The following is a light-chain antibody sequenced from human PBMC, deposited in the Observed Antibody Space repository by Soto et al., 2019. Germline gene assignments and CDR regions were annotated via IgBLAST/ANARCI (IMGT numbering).Light chain of an antibody. J-gene: IGKJ1*01. CDR1: QSLLHSNGYNY. CDR2: LGS. CDR3: MQPLQSWT. V-gene: IGKV2-28*01. Sequence: DIVMPQSPLSLPVTPEEPDSISFMSLQSLLHSNGYNYLDWYLQKPGQSPQLLIYLGSNRASGVPDRFSGSGSGTDFTLKISRVEAEDVGVYYCMQPLQSWTFGQGTKVDIK.